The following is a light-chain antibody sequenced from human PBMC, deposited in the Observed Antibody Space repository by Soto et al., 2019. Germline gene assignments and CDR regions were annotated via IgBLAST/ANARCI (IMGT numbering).Light chain of an antibody. Sequence: DIQMTQSPSSLSASVGDGVTITCRASQSITTHVNWYQQKPGKAPKLLIYAASILQSGVPSRFSGSGSGTDFTLTISSLQPEDFATYYCQQSYSTPTPPTFGQGTKLEIK. V-gene: IGKV1-39*01. CDR2: AAS. CDR3: QQSYSTPTPPT. J-gene: IGKJ2*01. CDR1: QSITTH.